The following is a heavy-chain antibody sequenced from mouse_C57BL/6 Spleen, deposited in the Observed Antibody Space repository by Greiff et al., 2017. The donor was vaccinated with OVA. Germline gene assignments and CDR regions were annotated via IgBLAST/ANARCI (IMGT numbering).Heavy chain of an antibody. D-gene: IGHD2-4*01. CDR2: IYPGDGDT. CDR1: GYAFSSSW. J-gene: IGHJ2*01. CDR3: ATDYEGD. V-gene: IGHV1-82*01. Sequence: VQRVESGPELVKPGASVKISCKASGYAFSSSWMNWVKQRPGQGLEWIGRIYPGDGDTNYNGKFKGKATLTADKSSSTAYMQLSSLTSEDSAVYVCATDYEGDWGQGTTLTVSS.